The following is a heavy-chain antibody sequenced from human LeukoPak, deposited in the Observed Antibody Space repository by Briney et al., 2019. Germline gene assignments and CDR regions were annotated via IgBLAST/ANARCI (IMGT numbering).Heavy chain of an antibody. D-gene: IGHD2-2*02. CDR3: ARLGGPFVVVPAAINWFDP. CDR2: IYPGDSDT. Sequence: GESLKISWKGSGYSFTSYWIGWVRQIPGKGLGWMQIIYPGDSDTRYSPSFQGQVTISADKSISTAYLQWSSLKASDTAMYYCARLGGPFVVVPAAINWFDPWGQGTLVTVSS. V-gene: IGHV5-51*01. CDR1: GYSFTSYW. J-gene: IGHJ5*02.